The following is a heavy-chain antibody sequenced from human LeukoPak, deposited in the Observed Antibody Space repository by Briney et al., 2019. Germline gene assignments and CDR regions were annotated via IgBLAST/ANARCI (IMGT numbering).Heavy chain of an antibody. D-gene: IGHD4/OR15-4a*01. V-gene: IGHV3-23*01. CDR3: APGGLWGTRLFDY. Sequence: GGSLRLSCAASGFTFSSYAMSWIRQAPGKGLEWVSVISGSGGNTYYADSVKGRFTISRDNSKNTLYLQMNSLRAEDTAVYYCAPGGLWGTRLFDYSGQGTLVTVSS. CDR1: GFTFSSYA. J-gene: IGHJ4*02. CDR2: ISGSGGNT.